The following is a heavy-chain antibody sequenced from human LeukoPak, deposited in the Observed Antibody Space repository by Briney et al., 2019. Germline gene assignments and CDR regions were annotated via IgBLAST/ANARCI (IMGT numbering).Heavy chain of an antibody. CDR1: GYTFTGYY. V-gene: IGHV1-2*02. CDR3: ARDHYYDSSGLGD. CDR2: INPNSGGT. D-gene: IGHD3-22*01. J-gene: IGHJ4*02. Sequence: ASVKVFCKASGYTFTGYYMHWVRQAPGQGLEWMGWINPNSGGTNYAQKIQGRVTVTRDTSISTTYMELSRLRSDDTAVYYCARDHYYDSSGLGDGGEGTLVTVSS.